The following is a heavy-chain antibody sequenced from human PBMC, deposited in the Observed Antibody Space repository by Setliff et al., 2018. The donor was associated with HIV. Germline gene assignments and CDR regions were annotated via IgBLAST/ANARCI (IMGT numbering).Heavy chain of an antibody. V-gene: IGHV1-3*01. CDR3: AREPIGGDDAFDI. Sequence: ASVKVSCKASGYTFTNYAIHWVRQAPGQRLEWMGWINPGNGNTKYSQKFKGRVTITRDTSATTAYMELSSLRSEDTAIFYCAREPIGGDDAFDIWGQGTMVTVSS. CDR1: GYTFTNYA. J-gene: IGHJ3*02. CDR2: INPGNGNT. D-gene: IGHD2-21*02.